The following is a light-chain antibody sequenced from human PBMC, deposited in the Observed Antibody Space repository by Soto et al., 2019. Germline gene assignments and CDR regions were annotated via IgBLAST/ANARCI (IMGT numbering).Light chain of an antibody. J-gene: IGLJ1*01. CDR3: SSYAGSNKSV. CDR1: SSDVGGYNY. Sequence: QSALTQPPSASGSPGQSVTMSCTGTSSDVGGYNYVSWYQQHPGKAPKLMIYEVSKRPSGVPDRFSGSKSGNTASLTVSGLQPEDEADYYCSSYAGSNKSVFGTGTKLTVL. V-gene: IGLV2-8*01. CDR2: EVS.